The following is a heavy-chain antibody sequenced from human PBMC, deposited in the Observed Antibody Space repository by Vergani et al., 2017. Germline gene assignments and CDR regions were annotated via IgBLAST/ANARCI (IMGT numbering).Heavy chain of an antibody. Sequence: QVQLVQSGAEVKKPGASVKVSCKASGYTFTSYGISWVRQAPGQGLEWMGWISAYNGNTNYAQKLQGRVTMTTDTSTSTAYMKLRSLRSDDTAVYYCARWDYYGSSGYYYPDYYYCMDVWGQGTTVTVSS. CDR1: GYTFTSYG. V-gene: IGHV1-18*01. CDR3: ARWDYYGSSGYYYPDYYYCMDV. CDR2: ISAYNGNT. D-gene: IGHD3-22*01. J-gene: IGHJ6*02.